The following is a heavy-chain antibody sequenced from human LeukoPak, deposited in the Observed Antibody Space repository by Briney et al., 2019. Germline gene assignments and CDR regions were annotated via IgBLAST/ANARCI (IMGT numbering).Heavy chain of an antibody. D-gene: IGHD3-10*01. Sequence: SETLSLTCAVYGGSFSGYYWSWIRQPPGKGLEWIGEINHSGSTNYNPSLKSRVTISVDTSKNQFSLKLSSVTAADTAVYYCARTVMVRGVTNYYYYYYMDVWGKGTTVTVSS. CDR3: ARTVMVRGVTNYYYYYYMDV. CDR1: GGSFSGYY. J-gene: IGHJ6*03. V-gene: IGHV4-34*01. CDR2: INHSGST.